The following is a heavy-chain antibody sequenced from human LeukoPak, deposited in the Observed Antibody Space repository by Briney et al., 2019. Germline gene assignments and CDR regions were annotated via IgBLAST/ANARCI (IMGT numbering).Heavy chain of an antibody. J-gene: IGHJ6*03. CDR2: IYSGGRT. V-gene: IGHV3-53*01. CDR3: ARVPLEFCSSTSCYRYYYIDV. CDR1: GFTLSSNY. D-gene: IGHD2-2*02. Sequence: GGSLRLSCAASGFTLSSNYMSWVRQAPGKGLEWVSVIYSGGRTYYSDSVKGRFTISMDNSKNTLYLQMNSLRAEDTAVYYCARVPLEFCSSTSCYRYYYIDVWGKGTTVTVSS.